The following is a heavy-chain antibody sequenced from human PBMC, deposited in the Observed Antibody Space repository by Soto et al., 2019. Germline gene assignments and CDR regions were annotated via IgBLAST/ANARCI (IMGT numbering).Heavy chain of an antibody. CDR1: GFTFSSYE. CDR3: ARGFMGPSASDASDI. J-gene: IGHJ3*02. V-gene: IGHV3-48*03. CDR2: ISSSGSTI. Sequence: GGSLRLSCAASGFTFSSYEMNWVRQAPGKGLEWVSYISSSGSTIYYADSVKGRFTISRDNAKNSLYLHMNSLRAEDTAVYFCARGFMGPSASDASDIWGQGTMVPVSS. D-gene: IGHD3-10*01.